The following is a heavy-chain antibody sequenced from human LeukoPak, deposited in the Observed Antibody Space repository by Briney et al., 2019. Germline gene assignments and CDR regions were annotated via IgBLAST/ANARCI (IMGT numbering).Heavy chain of an antibody. Sequence: GGSLRLSCAASGFTFSSYSMNWVRQAPGKGLEWVSSISSSSSYIYYADSVKGRFTISRDNAKNSLYLQMNSLRAEDTAVYYCARVAQYCSGGSCFDYWDQGTLVTVSS. CDR1: GFTFSSYS. CDR2: ISSSSSYI. CDR3: ARVAQYCSGGSCFDY. D-gene: IGHD2-15*01. J-gene: IGHJ4*02. V-gene: IGHV3-21*01.